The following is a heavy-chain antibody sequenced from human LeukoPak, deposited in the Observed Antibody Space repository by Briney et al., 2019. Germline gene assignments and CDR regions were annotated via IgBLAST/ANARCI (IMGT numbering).Heavy chain of an antibody. CDR2: IYHSGST. CDR3: ARGPVGAAYYYYYYMDV. Sequence: SETLSLTCTVSGGSISSGGYYWSWIRQPPGKGLEWIGYIYHSGSTYYNPSLKSRVTISVDTSKNQFSLKLSSVTAADTAVYYCARGPVGAAYYYYYYMDVWGKGTTVTVSS. J-gene: IGHJ6*03. V-gene: IGHV4-30-2*01. D-gene: IGHD1-26*01. CDR1: GGSISSGGYY.